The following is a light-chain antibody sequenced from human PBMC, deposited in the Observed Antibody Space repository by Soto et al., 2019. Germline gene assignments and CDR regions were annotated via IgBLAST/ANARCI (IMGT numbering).Light chain of an antibody. Sequence: QSALTQPASVSGSPGQSITISCTGTSSDIGRYNYVSWFQQHPGKAPKLMIYDVTNRPSGVSNRFSGSKSGNTASLTISGLQAEDEADYHCSSYTSNNTLVVFGGGTQLTVL. J-gene: IGLJ2*01. CDR1: SSDIGRYNY. V-gene: IGLV2-14*01. CDR3: SSYTSNNTLVV. CDR2: DVT.